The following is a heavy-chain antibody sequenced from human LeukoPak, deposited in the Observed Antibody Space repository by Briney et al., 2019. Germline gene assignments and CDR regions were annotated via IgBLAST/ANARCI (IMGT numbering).Heavy chain of an antibody. CDR2: IFTYTGNA. D-gene: IGHD2-15*01. V-gene: IGHV1-18*01. CDR1: GYTFNTYG. J-gene: IGHJ5*02. Sequence: ASVKVSCKASGYTFNTYGISWVRQAPGQGLEWMGWIFTYTGNADYAKKFQGRVNLTANTSASTAYMELRSLRSDDTAVYYCVREQRYCSGNRCRGENWFDPWGQGTLVTVSS. CDR3: VREQRYCSGNRCRGENWFDP.